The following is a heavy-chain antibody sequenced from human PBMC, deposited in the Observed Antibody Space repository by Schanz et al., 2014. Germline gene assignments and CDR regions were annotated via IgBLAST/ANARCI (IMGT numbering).Heavy chain of an antibody. Sequence: EVKLLESGGTLVRPGGSLRLSCAASGFTFSSHWMHWVRQDPGKGLVWVSRIKSDGSNTSYADSVKGRFTISRDNSKNTLYLQMNSLRPEDTAVYYCARHGGIPYYPMDVWGQGTTVTVSS. CDR1: GFTFSSHW. J-gene: IGHJ6*02. V-gene: IGHV3-74*02. CDR3: ARHGGIPYYPMDV. CDR2: IKSDGSNT. D-gene: IGHD3-16*01.